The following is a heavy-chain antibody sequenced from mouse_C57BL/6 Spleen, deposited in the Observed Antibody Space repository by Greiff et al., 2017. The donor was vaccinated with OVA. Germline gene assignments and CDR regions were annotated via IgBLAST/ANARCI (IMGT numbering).Heavy chain of an antibody. CDR1: GYTFTSYW. CDR2: IDPSDSYT. J-gene: IGHJ3*01. D-gene: IGHD2-5*01. Sequence: QVQLQQPGAELVKPGASVKLSCKASGYTFTSYWMQWVKQRPGQGLEWIGEIDPSDSYTNYNQKFKGKATLTVDTSSSTAYMQLSSLTSEDSAVYYCARFDYSNYQFAYCGQGTLVTVSA. CDR3: ARFDYSNYQFAY. V-gene: IGHV1-50*01.